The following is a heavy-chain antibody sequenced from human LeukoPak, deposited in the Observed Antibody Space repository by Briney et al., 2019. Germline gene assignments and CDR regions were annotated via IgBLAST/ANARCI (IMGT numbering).Heavy chain of an antibody. CDR3: ARDSVTREMATRYDY. D-gene: IGHD5-24*01. V-gene: IGHV4-61*01. Sequence: SQTLSLTCTVSGGSISSGSYYWSWIRQPPGRGLEWIGYIYYSGSTNYNPSLKSRVTISVDTSKNQFSLKLSSVTAADTAVYYCARDSVTREMATRYDYWGQGTLVTVSS. CDR1: GGSISSGSYY. CDR2: IYYSGST. J-gene: IGHJ4*02.